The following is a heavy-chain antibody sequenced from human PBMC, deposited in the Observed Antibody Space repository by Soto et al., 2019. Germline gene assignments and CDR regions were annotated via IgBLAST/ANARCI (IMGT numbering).Heavy chain of an antibody. D-gene: IGHD3-3*01. V-gene: IGHV3-30-3*01. CDR3: ASTSYYDFWSGYFAVYYYYGMDV. CDR1: GFTFSSYA. J-gene: IGHJ6*02. CDR2: ISYDGSNK. Sequence: GGSLRLSCAASGFTFSSYAMHWVRQAPGKGLEWVAVISYDGSNKYYADSVKGRFTISRDNSKNTLYLQMNSLRAEDTAVYYCASTSYYDFWSGYFAVYYYYGMDVWGQGTTVTVSS.